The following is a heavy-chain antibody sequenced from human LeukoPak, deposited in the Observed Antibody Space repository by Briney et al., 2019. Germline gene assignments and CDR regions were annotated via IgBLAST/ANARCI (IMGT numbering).Heavy chain of an antibody. Sequence: ASVKVSCKASGGTFSSYAISWVRQAPGLGLEWMGRIIPILGIANYAQKFQGRVTITADKSASTAYMELSSLRSEDAAVYYCAREVDAFDIWGQGTMVTVSS. CDR3: AREVDAFDI. J-gene: IGHJ3*02. V-gene: IGHV1-69*04. CDR1: GGTFSSYA. CDR2: IIPILGIA.